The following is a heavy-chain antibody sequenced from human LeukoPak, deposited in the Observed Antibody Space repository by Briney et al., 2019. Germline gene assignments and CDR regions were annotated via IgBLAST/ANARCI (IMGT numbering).Heavy chain of an antibody. CDR3: AKDRRFGELYFDY. J-gene: IGHJ4*02. D-gene: IGHD3-10*01. CDR1: GFTFSSYA. CDR2: ISGSGGST. V-gene: IGHV3-23*01. Sequence: GGSLRLSCAASGFTFSSYAMSWVRQAPGKGLEWVSAISGSGGSTYYADSAKGRFTISRDNSKNTLYLQMNSLRAEDTAVYYCAKDRRFGELYFDYWSQGTLVTVSS.